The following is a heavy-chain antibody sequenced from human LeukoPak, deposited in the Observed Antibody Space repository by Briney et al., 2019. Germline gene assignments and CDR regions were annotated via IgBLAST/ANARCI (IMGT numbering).Heavy chain of an antibody. CDR3: AGRYYYDSSGYLYYMDV. V-gene: IGHV3-21*01. CDR2: IRSSSSSYI. CDR1: GFTFSSYA. D-gene: IGHD3-22*01. Sequence: GGSLRLSCAASGFTFSSYAMKWVRQAPGKGLEWVSSIRSSSSSYIYYADSVKGRITISRDNAKNSLYLQMNSLRAEDTAVYYCAGRYYYDSSGYLYYMDVWGKGTTVTVSS. J-gene: IGHJ6*03.